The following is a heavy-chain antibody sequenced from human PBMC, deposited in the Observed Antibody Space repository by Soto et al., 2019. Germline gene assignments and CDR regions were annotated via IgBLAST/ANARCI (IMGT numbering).Heavy chain of an antibody. D-gene: IGHD3-22*01. CDR2: IIPIGGTP. V-gene: IGHV1-69*01. J-gene: IGHJ4*02. CDR3: ATNYYDGSGHYFIFEH. Sequence: QVQLVQSGAEVKKPGSSVKVSCKASGRTFNNYAISWVRQAPGIGFEWLGVIIPIGGTPEHAQKFQGRVTISADESTNTAYMELSSLRSEDTAVYYCATNYYDGSGHYFIFEHWGQGTLFTVSS. CDR1: GRTFNNYA.